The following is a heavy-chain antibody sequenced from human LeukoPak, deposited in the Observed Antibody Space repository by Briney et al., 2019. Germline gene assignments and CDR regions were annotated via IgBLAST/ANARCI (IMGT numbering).Heavy chain of an antibody. D-gene: IGHD4-17*01. Sequence: HPGRSLTLSCAASGFTFSRYAMSWVRQGPGKGLEWGSAISGSGGRTYYAHSVKGGFTISRDNSKNTLYLQMNSLRAEDTAVYYCAKEVVTTRTFDYWGQGTLVTVSS. CDR1: GFTFSRYA. CDR2: ISGSGGRT. J-gene: IGHJ4*02. CDR3: AKEVVTTRTFDY. V-gene: IGHV3-23*01.